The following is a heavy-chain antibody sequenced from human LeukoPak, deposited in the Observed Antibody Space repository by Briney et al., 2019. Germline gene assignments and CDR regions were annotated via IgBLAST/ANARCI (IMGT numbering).Heavy chain of an antibody. J-gene: IGHJ5*02. CDR2: VYTSGST. V-gene: IGHV4-4*07. CDR1: GGSISSYY. CDR3: ARVGGSYRIAAAGWFDP. D-gene: IGHD6-13*01. Sequence: PSETLSLTCTVSGGSISSYYWSWIRQPAGKGLEWIGRVYTSGSTNYNPSLKSRVTMSVDTSKNQFSLKLSSVTAADTAVYYCARVGGSYRIAAAGWFDPWGQGTLVTVSS.